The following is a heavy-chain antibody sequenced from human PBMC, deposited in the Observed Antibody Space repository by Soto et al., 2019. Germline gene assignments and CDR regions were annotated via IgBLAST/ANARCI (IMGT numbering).Heavy chain of an antibody. J-gene: IGHJ6*02. CDR2: ISAYNGNT. D-gene: IGHD6-13*01. V-gene: IGHV1-18*01. Sequence: ASVKVSCKASGYTFTSYGISWVRQAPGQGLEWMGWISAYNGNTNYAQKLQGRVTMTTDTSTSTAYMELRSLRSDDTAAYYCAVRSSWYGDYYYYYGMDVWGQGTTVTVSS. CDR1: GYTFTSYG. CDR3: AVRSSWYGDYYYYYGMDV.